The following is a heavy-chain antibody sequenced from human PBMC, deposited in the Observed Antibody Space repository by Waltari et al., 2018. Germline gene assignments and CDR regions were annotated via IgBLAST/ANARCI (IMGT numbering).Heavy chain of an antibody. Sequence: QLQLQESGPGLVKPSETLSLTCTLSGGSIGRSDYYRGRVRQPPGTGLEWIGSIYYSGNTYYNPSLKSRVTISVDTSKNQFSLRLSSATAADTAVYYCARSGTYRGYFDYWGQGTLVTVSS. CDR2: IYYSGNT. CDR1: GGSIGRSDYY. D-gene: IGHD1-26*01. V-gene: IGHV4-39*01. J-gene: IGHJ4*02. CDR3: ARSGTYRGYFDY.